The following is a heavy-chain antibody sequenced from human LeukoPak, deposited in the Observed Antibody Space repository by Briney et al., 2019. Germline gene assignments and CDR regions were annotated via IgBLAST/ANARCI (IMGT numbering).Heavy chain of an antibody. CDR1: GGTFSSYA. D-gene: IGHD3-22*01. CDR2: IIPIFGTA. Sequence: EASVKVSCKASGGTFSSYAISWVRQAPGPGLEWMGGIIPIFGTANYAQKFQGRVTITADESTSTAYMELSSLRSEDTAVYYCARGSYYDSSGYYYARSSAEYFQHWGQGTLVTVSS. CDR3: ARGSYYDSSGYYYARSSAEYFQH. J-gene: IGHJ1*01. V-gene: IGHV1-69*13.